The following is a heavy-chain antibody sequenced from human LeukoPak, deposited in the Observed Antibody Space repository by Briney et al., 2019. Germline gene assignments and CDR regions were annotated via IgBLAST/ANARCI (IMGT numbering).Heavy chain of an antibody. Sequence: GGSLRLSCAASGFTFSSYWMHWVRQAPGKGLVWVSRINSDGSSTTYADSVKGRFTISRDNAKSTLYLQMNSLRAEDTAMYYCARDRRGARSSGWYYYYGTDVWGQGTTVTVSS. CDR2: INSDGSST. D-gene: IGHD6-19*01. J-gene: IGHJ6*02. CDR1: GFTFSSYW. CDR3: ARDRRGARSSGWYYYYGTDV. V-gene: IGHV3-74*03.